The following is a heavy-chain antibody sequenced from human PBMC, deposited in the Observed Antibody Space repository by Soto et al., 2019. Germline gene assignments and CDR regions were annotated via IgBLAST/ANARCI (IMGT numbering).Heavy chain of an antibody. CDR3: AKAFDWLFYYYYYYGMDV. CDR1: GFTFSSYA. V-gene: IGHV3-23*01. D-gene: IGHD3-9*01. Sequence: WGSLRLSCAASGFTFSSYAMSWVRQAPGKGLEWVSAISGSGGSTYYADSVKGRFTISRDNSKNTLYLQMNSLRAEDTAVYYCAKAFDWLFYYYYYYGMDVWGQGTTVTVSS. J-gene: IGHJ6*02. CDR2: ISGSGGST.